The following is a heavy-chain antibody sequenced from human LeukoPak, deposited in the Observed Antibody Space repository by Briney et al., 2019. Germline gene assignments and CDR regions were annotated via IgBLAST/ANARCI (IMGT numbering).Heavy chain of an antibody. CDR2: WYDGSNK. Sequence: WYDGSNKYYADSVKGRFTISRDNSKNTLYLQMNSLRAEDTAVYYCAKDKLDSSGYYSPLDYWGQGTLVTVSS. D-gene: IGHD3-22*01. V-gene: IGHV3-30*02. CDR3: AKDKLDSSGYYSPLDY. J-gene: IGHJ4*02.